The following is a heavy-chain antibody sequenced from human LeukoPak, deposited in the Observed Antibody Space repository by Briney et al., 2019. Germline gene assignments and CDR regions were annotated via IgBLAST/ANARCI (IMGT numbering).Heavy chain of an antibody. CDR3: AKIVVVTGEEDDY. J-gene: IGHJ4*02. CDR2: INTEGTST. CDR1: GFTFRSYW. V-gene: IGHV3-74*01. D-gene: IGHD2-15*01. Sequence: GGSLRLSCAASGFTFRSYWMHWVRQAPGKGLVWFSRINTEGTSTTYADFVKGRFTISRDNAKNTLYLQMNSLRAEDTAVYYCAKIVVVTGEEDDYWGQGTLVTVSS.